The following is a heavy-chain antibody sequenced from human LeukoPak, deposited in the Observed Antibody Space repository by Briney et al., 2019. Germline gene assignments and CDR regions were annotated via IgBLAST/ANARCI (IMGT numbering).Heavy chain of an antibody. CDR2: ISSSSSYI. Sequence: GGSLRLSCAASGFTFSSYAMSWVRQAPGKGLEWVSSISSSSSYIYYADSVKGRFTISRDNAKNSLYLQMNSLRAEDTAVYYCARGPTFGLGDYWGQGTLVTVSS. J-gene: IGHJ4*02. D-gene: IGHD3/OR15-3a*01. CDR3: ARGPTFGLGDY. V-gene: IGHV3-21*01. CDR1: GFTFSSYA.